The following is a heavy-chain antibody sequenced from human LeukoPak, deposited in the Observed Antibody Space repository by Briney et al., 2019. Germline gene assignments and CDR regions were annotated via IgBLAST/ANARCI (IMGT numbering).Heavy chain of an antibody. CDR3: ARGAGYNYPYYFDY. Sequence: PGGSLRLSCAASGFTVSSNYMNWVRQAPGEGLEWVSVIYGGGNIYYADSVKGRFTISRDNSKNTLYLQMNSLRAEDTAVYYCARGAGYNYPYYFDYWGQGTLVTVSS. CDR1: GFTVSSNY. CDR2: IYGGGNI. V-gene: IGHV3-53*01. J-gene: IGHJ4*02. D-gene: IGHD5-24*01.